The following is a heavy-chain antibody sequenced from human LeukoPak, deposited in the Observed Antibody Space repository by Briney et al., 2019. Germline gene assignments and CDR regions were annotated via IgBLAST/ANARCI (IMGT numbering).Heavy chain of an antibody. D-gene: IGHD3-3*01. CDR2: ISGSGVTT. CDR3: AKAYYGDYYDY. V-gene: IGHV3-23*01. CDR1: GFPFSTNA. J-gene: IGHJ4*02. Sequence: GGSLRLSCAASGFPFSTNAMTWVRKSPGKGLEWVSAISGSGVTTYYADSVKGRFTISRDNSRNTLYLQMNSLRAEDTAVYYCAKAYYGDYYDYWGQGTLVTVSS.